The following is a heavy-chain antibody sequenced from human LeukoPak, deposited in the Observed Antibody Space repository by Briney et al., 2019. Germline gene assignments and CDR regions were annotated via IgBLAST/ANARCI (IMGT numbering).Heavy chain of an antibody. Sequence: GGSLRLSCTDSGFSFSLYAMHWVRQSPGKGLEWVAVTSNHGNDGFYADSVKGRFTISRDNSKKTLYLQMDSLRPEDTGVYYCTRDRGAMNDFDYWGQGTLVTVSS. J-gene: IGHJ4*02. CDR2: TSNHGNDG. CDR1: GFSFSLYA. D-gene: IGHD2-2*01. V-gene: IGHV3-30*01. CDR3: TRDRGAMNDFDY.